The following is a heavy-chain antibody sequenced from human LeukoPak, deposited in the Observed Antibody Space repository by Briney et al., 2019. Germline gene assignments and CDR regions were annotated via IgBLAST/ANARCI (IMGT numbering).Heavy chain of an antibody. CDR1: GGSISSSGYY. J-gene: IGHJ4*02. CDR2: IYYSGST. D-gene: IGHD3-22*01. V-gene: IGHV4-39*01. CDR3: ARHAHYYDSSGYYFHFDS. Sequence: SETLSLTCTVSGGSISSSGYYWGWIRQPPGKGLEWIGTIYYSGSTYYNPYLKSRVTISVDTSKNQFSLKLASVTAADTAVYYCARHAHYYDSSGYYFHFDSWGQGTLVTVSS.